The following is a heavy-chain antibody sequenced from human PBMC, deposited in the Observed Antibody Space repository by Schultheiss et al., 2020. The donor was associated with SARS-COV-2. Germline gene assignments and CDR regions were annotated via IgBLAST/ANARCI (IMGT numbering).Heavy chain of an antibody. V-gene: IGHV3-NL1*01. CDR3: ANLPVPAAISYFDY. CDR2: INSDGSST. CDR1: GFTFSSYG. D-gene: IGHD2-2*02. J-gene: IGHJ4*02. Sequence: GGSLRLSCAASGFTFSSYGMHWVRQAPGKGLEWVSRINSDGSSTSYADSVKGRFTISRDNSKNTLYLQMNSLRAEDTAVYYCANLPVPAAISYFDYWGQGTLVTVSS.